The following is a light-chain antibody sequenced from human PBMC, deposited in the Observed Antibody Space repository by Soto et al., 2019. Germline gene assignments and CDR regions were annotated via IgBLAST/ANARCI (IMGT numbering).Light chain of an antibody. CDR3: QQYNNFPT. CDR2: TAS. J-gene: IGKJ1*01. CDR1: QIISSW. Sequence: DIQMTQSPSTLSASVGDRVTITCRASQIISSWLAWYQQKPGKAPKLLIYTASSLESGVPSRFSGSGSGTEFTLTISRLQPDDFASYYCQQYNNFPTFGQGTKVEIK. V-gene: IGKV1-5*03.